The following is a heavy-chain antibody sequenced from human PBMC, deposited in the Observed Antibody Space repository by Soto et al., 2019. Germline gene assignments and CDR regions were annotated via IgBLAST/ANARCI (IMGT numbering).Heavy chain of an antibody. CDR2: IHYSGST. V-gene: IGHV4-30-4*01. Sequence: SETLSLTCTVSGGSISSGDYYWSWIRQPPGKGLEWIGYIHYSGSTNYNPSLKSRVTISVDTSKNQFSLKLSSVTAADTAVYYCARLTYYYDSSGENDFDYWGQGTLVTVSS. J-gene: IGHJ4*02. D-gene: IGHD3-22*01. CDR3: ARLTYYYDSSGENDFDY. CDR1: GGSISSGDYY.